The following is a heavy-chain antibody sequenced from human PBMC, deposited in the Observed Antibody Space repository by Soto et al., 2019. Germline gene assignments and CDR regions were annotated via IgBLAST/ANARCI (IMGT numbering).Heavy chain of an antibody. Sequence: DVQLLESGGGLVQPGGSVRLSCAASGFTFSSYAMSWVRQAPGKGLEWVSAISGNGADTSYADSVRGRFTISRDNSKNTVFLQMNSLRDEDTAVYYCVKPPVITASYYYYDMDVWGQGTTVTVSS. J-gene: IGHJ6*02. CDR3: VKPPVITASYYYYDMDV. CDR1: GFTFSSYA. CDR2: ISGNGADT. V-gene: IGHV3-23*01. D-gene: IGHD4-4*01.